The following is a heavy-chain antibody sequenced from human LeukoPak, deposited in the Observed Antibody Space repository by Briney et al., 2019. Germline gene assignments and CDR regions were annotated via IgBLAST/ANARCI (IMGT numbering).Heavy chain of an antibody. D-gene: IGHD6-13*01. CDR3: ARWAGYSSSWYSDC. V-gene: IGHV1-18*04. Sequence: ASVKVSCKASGYTFTGYYMHWVRQAPGQGLEWMGWISAYNGNTNYAQKLQGRVTMTTDTSTSTAYMELRSLRSDDTAVYYCARWAGYSSSWYSDCWGQGTLVTVSS. CDR2: ISAYNGNT. J-gene: IGHJ4*02. CDR1: GYTFTGYY.